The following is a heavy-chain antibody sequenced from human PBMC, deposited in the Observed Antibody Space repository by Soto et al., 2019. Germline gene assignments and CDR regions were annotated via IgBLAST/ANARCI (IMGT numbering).Heavy chain of an antibody. CDR3: ARDLDIAAAGTQDDAFDI. CDR2: IIPIFGTA. J-gene: IGHJ3*02. Sequence: SVKVSCKASGGTFSSYAISWVRQAPGQGLEWMGGIIPIFGTANYAQKFQGRVTITADESTSTAYMELSSLRSEDTAVYYCARDLDIAAAGTQDDAFDIWGQGTMVTVSS. CDR1: GGTFSSYA. D-gene: IGHD6-13*01. V-gene: IGHV1-69*13.